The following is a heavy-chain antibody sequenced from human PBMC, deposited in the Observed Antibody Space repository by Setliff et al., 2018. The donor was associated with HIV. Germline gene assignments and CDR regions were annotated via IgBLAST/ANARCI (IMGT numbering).Heavy chain of an antibody. CDR2: FYYNGDS. J-gene: IGHJ3*01. CDR3: VRHDSRGPRSAFDL. D-gene: IGHD2-21*01. CDR1: GDSVNDRSYF. V-gene: IGHV4-39*01. Sequence: PSETLSLTCTVSGDSVNDRSYFWGWIRQPPGKGLEWIGTFYYNGDSRYNPSLKSRVTISVDTSKNQFSLNLNSVTAADTAVYYCVRHDSRGPRSAFDLWGRGTMVTVSS.